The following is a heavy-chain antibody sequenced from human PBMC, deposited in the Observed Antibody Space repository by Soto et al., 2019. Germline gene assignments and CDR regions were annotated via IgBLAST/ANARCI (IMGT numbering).Heavy chain of an antibody. CDR2: IIPILGIA. J-gene: IGHJ6*02. Sequence: QVQLVQSGAEVKKPGSSVKVSCKASGGTFSSYTISWVRQAPGQGLEWMGRIIPILGIANYAQKFQGRVTISADKSSSIAYMELTRMTSEGTALFYCARGRGDVASGCYCYGMHVWVQGTAATVSS. V-gene: IGHV1-69*02. CDR3: ARGRGDVASGCYCYGMHV. D-gene: IGHD3-10*01. CDR1: GGTFSSYT.